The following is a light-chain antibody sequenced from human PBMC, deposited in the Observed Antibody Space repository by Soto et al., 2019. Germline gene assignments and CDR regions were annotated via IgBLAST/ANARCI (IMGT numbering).Light chain of an antibody. CDR2: DII. CDR3: CSYAGSYTVV. CDR1: SSDVGGYNY. Sequence: QSVLTQPRSVSGSPGQSVTISCTGTSSDVGGYNYVSWYQQHPGKAPKLMIYDIIKRPSGVPDRFSDSKSGNTASLTISGLQAEDGADYYCCSYAGSYTVVFGGGTKLTVL. J-gene: IGLJ2*01. V-gene: IGLV2-11*01.